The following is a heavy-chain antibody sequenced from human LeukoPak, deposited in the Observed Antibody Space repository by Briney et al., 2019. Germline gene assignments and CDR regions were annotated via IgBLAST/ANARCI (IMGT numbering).Heavy chain of an antibody. CDR2: IDYSGST. J-gene: IGHJ4*02. CDR1: GGSVSSGSYY. Sequence: SETLSLTCTVSGGSVSSGSYYWNWIRQPPGKGLEWIGCIDYSGSTYYNPSLKSRVTVSADTSKNQFSLKLTSVIAADTAVYYCARRWYHAYCDYWGQGSLVTVSS. CDR3: ARRWYHAYCDY. V-gene: IGHV4-61*01. D-gene: IGHD2-15*01.